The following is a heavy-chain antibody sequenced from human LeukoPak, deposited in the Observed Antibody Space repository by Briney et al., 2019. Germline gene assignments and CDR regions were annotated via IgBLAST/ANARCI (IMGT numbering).Heavy chain of an antibody. D-gene: IGHD5-24*01. CDR3: ARPRGDGYISGFEY. V-gene: IGHV3-30*04. J-gene: IGHJ4*02. Sequence: GRSLRLSCAASGFTFSSYAMHWVRQAPGKGLEWVAVISYDGSNKYYADSVKGRFTISRDNSKNTLYLQMNSLRAEDTAVYYCARPRGDGYISGFEYWGQGTLVTVSS. CDR1: GFTFSSYA. CDR2: ISYDGSNK.